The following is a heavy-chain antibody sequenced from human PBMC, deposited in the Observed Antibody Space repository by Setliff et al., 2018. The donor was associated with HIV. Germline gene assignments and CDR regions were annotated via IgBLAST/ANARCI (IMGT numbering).Heavy chain of an antibody. CDR3: ARSVIRTLGATGHLDL. CDR1: GFTFAGYG. V-gene: IGHV3-33*08. D-gene: IGHD1-26*01. Sequence: GGSLRLSCAASGFTFAGYGMAWVRQAPGKGLDWVAVIWYDGSYKYYGDSVKGRFTISRDNSKNTLYLQMNSLRVEDSAVYYCARSVIRTLGATGHLDLWGQGTLVTVSS. CDR2: IWYDGSYK. J-gene: IGHJ5*02.